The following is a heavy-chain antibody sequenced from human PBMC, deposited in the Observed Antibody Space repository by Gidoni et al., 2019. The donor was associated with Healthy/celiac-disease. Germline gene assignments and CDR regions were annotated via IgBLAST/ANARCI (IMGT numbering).Heavy chain of an antibody. Sequence: EVQLVESGGGLVKPGGSLRLSCAASVVRFISYSTNWVRQAPGKGLEWVSSISSSSSYIYYADSVKGRFTISRDNAKNSLYLQMNSLRAEDTAVYYCARDLGHVGYDFWSGQFGESYYYGMDVWGQGTTVTVSS. CDR2: ISSSSSYI. CDR3: ARDLGHVGYDFWSGQFGESYYYGMDV. CDR1: VVRFISYS. V-gene: IGHV3-21*01. D-gene: IGHD3-3*01. J-gene: IGHJ6*02.